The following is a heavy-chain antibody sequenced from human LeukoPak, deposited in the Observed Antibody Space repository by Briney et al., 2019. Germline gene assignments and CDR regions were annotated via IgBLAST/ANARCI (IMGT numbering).Heavy chain of an antibody. CDR3: AKGLLIKKVSVYGMDV. CDR1: GFTFSSYA. Sequence: PGGSLRLSCAASGFTFSSYAMNWVRQAPGKGLEWVSTISGSGSSTYYADSVEGRFTISRDNSKNTLYLQMNSLRVEDTAVYYCAKGLLIKKVSVYGMDVWGQGTTVTVSS. J-gene: IGHJ6*02. D-gene: IGHD6-6*01. CDR2: ISGSGSST. V-gene: IGHV3-23*01.